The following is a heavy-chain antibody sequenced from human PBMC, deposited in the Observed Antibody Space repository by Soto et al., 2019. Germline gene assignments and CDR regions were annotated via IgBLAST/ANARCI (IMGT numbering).Heavy chain of an antibody. CDR3: AREVRVRGFAFDI. CDR1: GFTVSSNY. V-gene: IGHV3-66*01. CDR2: IYSDGNT. Sequence: EVQLVESGGGLVQPGGSLRLSCAVSGFTVSSNYMNWVRQAPGKGLEWVSFIYSDGNTYYADSVKGRFTISRDNSKNMLYLQMNSLRVEDTAVYYCAREVRVRGFAFDIWGQGTMVTVSS. J-gene: IGHJ3*02. D-gene: IGHD3-3*01.